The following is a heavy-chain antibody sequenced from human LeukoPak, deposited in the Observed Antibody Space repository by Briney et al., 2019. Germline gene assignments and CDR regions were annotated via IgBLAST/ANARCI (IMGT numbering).Heavy chain of an antibody. CDR2: INHSGST. V-gene: IGHV4-34*01. CDR3: ARVSVNDYVWGSYRYRYFDY. D-gene: IGHD3-16*02. CDR1: GGSFSGYY. Sequence: PSETLSLTCAVHGGSFSGYYWSWIRQPPGKGLEWIGEINHSGSTNYNPSLKSRVTISVDTSKNQFSLKLSSVTAADTAVYYCARVSVNDYVWGSYRYRYFDYWGQGTLVTVSS. J-gene: IGHJ4*02.